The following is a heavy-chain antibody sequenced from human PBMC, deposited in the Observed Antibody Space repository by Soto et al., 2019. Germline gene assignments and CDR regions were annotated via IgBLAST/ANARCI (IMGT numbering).Heavy chain of an antibody. J-gene: IGHJ5*02. Sequence: SETLSLTSAFDGLYFSCYYLILIRPPPGKGLEWIGEINHSGSTNYNPSLKSRVTISVDTSKNQFSLRLSSVTAADTAVYYCARGLDQLERRRGEFDPWVQGTLVTGSS. CDR3: ARGLDQLERRRGEFDP. CDR1: GLYFSCYY. V-gene: IGHV4-34*01. CDR2: INHSGST. D-gene: IGHD1-1*01.